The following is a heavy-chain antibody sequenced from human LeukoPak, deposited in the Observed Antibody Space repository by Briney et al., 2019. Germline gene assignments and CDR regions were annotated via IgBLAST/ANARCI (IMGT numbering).Heavy chain of an antibody. CDR2: ISSYGDYI. V-gene: IGHV3-21*01. D-gene: IGHD2-21*02. J-gene: IGHJ4*02. Sequence: PGGSLRLSCAASGFTFSTSYMSWLRQAPGKGLEWVSSISSYGDYIFYADSVKGRFTMSRDNADNSLYLQMNSLRAEDTAVYYCARPFRTYCGGDCYRTFDYWGQGTLVTVSS. CDR1: GFTFSTSY. CDR3: ARPFRTYCGGDCYRTFDY.